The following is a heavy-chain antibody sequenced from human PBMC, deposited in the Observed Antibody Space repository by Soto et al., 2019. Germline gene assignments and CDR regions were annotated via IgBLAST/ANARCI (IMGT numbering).Heavy chain of an antibody. CDR2: INAGNGNT. V-gene: IGHV1-3*01. D-gene: IGHD1-7*01. CDR1: GYTFTSYA. J-gene: IGHJ5*02. CDR3: ARDQLHQMGNWFDP. Sequence: QVQLVQSGAEVKKPGASVKVSCKASGYTFTSYAMHWVRQAPGQRLEWMGWINAGNGNTKYSQKFQGRVTITRDTSASTAYMELSSLRSEDTAVYYCARDQLHQMGNWFDPWGQGTLVTVSS.